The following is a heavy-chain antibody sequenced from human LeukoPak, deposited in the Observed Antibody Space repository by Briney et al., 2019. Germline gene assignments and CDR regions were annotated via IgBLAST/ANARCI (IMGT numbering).Heavy chain of an antibody. J-gene: IGHJ4*02. CDR3: ARDSRSRGITIFGVVIKRGPFDY. V-gene: IGHV4-34*01. D-gene: IGHD3-3*01. CDR2: INHSGST. Sequence: SETLSLTCAVYGGSFSGYYWSWIRQPPGKGLEWIGEINHSGSTNYNPSLKSRVTISVDTSKNQFSLKLSSVTAADTAVYYCARDSRSRGITIFGVVIKRGPFDYWGQGTLVTVSS. CDR1: GGSFSGYY.